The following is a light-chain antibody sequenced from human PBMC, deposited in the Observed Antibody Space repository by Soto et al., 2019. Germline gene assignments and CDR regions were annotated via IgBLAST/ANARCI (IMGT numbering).Light chain of an antibody. Sequence: DIQMTQPPSSLSASVGDRVTITCRASQSISGYLHWYQQKPGKAPTLLIYSASKLQRGVSSRFSGSGSGTDFTLTISSLQPEDFATYYCQQSSTTPWTFGPGTTV. CDR2: SAS. J-gene: IGKJ1*01. CDR1: QSISGY. CDR3: QQSSTTPWT. V-gene: IGKV1-39*01.